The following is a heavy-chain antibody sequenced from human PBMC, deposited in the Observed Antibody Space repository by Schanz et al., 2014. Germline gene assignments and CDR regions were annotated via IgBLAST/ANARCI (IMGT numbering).Heavy chain of an antibody. CDR3: VKGGTNTLDS. Sequence: EVQLVESGGGLVQPGGSLRLSCAASGFTFSSYWMHWVRQAPGKGLVWVSAISARGGSTYYADSVKGRFIISRDNSKNTLYLQMNSLRGDDTAIYYCVKGGTNTLDSWGQGTLVTVSS. CDR1: GFTFSSYW. CDR2: ISARGGST. V-gene: IGHV3-23*04. J-gene: IGHJ4*02.